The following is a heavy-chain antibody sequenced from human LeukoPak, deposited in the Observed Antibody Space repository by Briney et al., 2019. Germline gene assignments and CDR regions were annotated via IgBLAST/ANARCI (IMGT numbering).Heavy chain of an antibody. CDR1: GGSFSGYY. V-gene: IGHV4-34*01. Sequence: PSETLSPTCAVYGGSFSGYYWSWIRQPPGKGLEWIGEINHSGSTNYNPSLKSRVTISVDTSKNQFSLKLSSVTAADTAVYYCARHRPSVWFGELLYPFWFDPWGQGTLVTVSS. CDR2: INHSGST. J-gene: IGHJ5*02. D-gene: IGHD3-10*01. CDR3: ARHRPSVWFGELLYPFWFDP.